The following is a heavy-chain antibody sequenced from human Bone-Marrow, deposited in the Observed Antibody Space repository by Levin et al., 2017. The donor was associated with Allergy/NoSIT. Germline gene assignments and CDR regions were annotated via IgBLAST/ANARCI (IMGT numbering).Heavy chain of an antibody. CDR2: ISSSVSNHI. CDR3: ARGSFRD. J-gene: IGHJ4*02. CDR1: GFTFNSYS. D-gene: IGHD6-13*01. Sequence: PSETLSLTCAASGFTFNSYSMNWVRQAPGKGLEWVSTISSSVSNHIYYADSVKGRFTISRDNAKNSLYLQMNNLTAGDTALYYCARGSFRDWGQGTLVIVSS. V-gene: IGHV3-21*01.